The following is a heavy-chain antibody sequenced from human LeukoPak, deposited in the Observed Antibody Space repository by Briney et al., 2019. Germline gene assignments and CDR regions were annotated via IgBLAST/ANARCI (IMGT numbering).Heavy chain of an antibody. CDR3: ARGKVPAGNYYYQYTDV. V-gene: IGHV4-30-2*01. J-gene: IGHJ6*03. CDR1: GGSISSGGYY. Sequence: SQTLSLTCNASGGSISSGGYYWSWIRQAPGKGLEWIGYIYHSGSTYYNPSLKNRVTISVDRSKNQFSLKLSSVTAADTAVYYCARGKVPAGNYYYQYTDVWGKGTTVTVSS. CDR2: IYHSGST. D-gene: IGHD2-2*01.